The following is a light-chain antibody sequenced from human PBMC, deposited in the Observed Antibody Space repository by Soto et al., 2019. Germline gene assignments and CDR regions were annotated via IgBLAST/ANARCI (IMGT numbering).Light chain of an antibody. V-gene: IGKV3-20*01. J-gene: IGKJ1*01. CDR3: HQYGKSPWT. Sequence: EIVLTQSPGTLSLSPGKRGTLSCRASQSVSNSYLAWYQQKPGQAPRLLIHGVSSRATGIPDRFSGSGSGTDFTLTSSRLEPEDFAVYYCHQYGKSPWTFGQGTKVEIK. CDR1: QSVSNSY. CDR2: GVS.